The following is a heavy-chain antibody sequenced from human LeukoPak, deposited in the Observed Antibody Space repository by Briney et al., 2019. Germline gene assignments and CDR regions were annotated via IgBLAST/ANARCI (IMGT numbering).Heavy chain of an antibody. Sequence: SVKVSCKASGYTFTSYDINWVRQATGQGLEWMGWMNPNSGNTGYAQKFQGRVTMTRNTSISTAYMELSSLRSEDTAVYYCARGVMTYYYMDVWGKGTTVTVSS. CDR3: ARGVMTYYYMDV. CDR1: GYTFTSYD. J-gene: IGHJ6*03. V-gene: IGHV1-8*01. CDR2: MNPNSGNT. D-gene: IGHD2-21*01.